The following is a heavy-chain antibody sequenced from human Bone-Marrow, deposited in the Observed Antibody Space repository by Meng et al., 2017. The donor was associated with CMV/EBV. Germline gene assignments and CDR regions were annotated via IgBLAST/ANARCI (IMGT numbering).Heavy chain of an antibody. Sequence: GSLRLSCAVYGASFSSYYWTWIRQPPGKGLEWIGVVNQSGGTNYNPSLKSRVTISVDTSKNQFSLKLSSVTAADTAVYYCARGPQVSWLRSILAAVDIWGQETMVTVSS. CDR2: VNQSGGT. V-gene: IGHV4-34*01. D-gene: IGHD5-12*01. J-gene: IGHJ3*02. CDR3: ARGPQVSWLRSILAAVDI. CDR1: GASFSSYY.